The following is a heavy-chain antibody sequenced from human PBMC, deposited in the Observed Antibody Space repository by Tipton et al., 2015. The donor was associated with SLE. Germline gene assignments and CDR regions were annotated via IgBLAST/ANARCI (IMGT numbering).Heavy chain of an antibody. V-gene: IGHV3-9*01. CDR1: GFTFDDYA. CDR2: ISWNSGSI. CDR3: AEGSDCGDCGSSCDF. D-gene: IGHD4-17*01. J-gene: IGHJ1*01. Sequence: SLRLSCAASGFTFDDYAMHWVRQAPGKGLEWVSGISWNSGSIDYADSVEGRFTISRDNAKNSLYLQINRLRAEDTALYYSAEGSDCGDCGSSCDFWGQGILVTVSS.